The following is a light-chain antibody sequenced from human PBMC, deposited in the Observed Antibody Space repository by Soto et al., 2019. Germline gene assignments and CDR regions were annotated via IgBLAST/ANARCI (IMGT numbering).Light chain of an antibody. CDR1: STDVGKYNL. J-gene: IGLJ2*01. V-gene: IGLV2-23*02. CDR2: EVY. CDR3: CSYASSSSLI. Sequence: QSALTQPASVSGSPGQSITISCSGTSTDVGKYNLVSWYQQHPGKAPRLMIYEVYKRPSGVSNRFSGSKSGNTASLTISGLQAEDEAEYYCCSYASSSSLIFGGGTKVTVL.